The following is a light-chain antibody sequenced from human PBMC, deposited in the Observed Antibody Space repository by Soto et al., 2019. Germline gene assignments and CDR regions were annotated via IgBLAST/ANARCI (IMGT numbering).Light chain of an antibody. V-gene: IGLV4-69*01. CDR3: QTWGTGILVV. J-gene: IGLJ2*01. CDR2: LNSDGSH. Sequence: QLVLTQSPSASASLGASVKLTCTLSSGHSSYAIAWHQQQPEKGPRNLMKLNSDGSHSKGDGIPDRFSGSSSGAERYLTISSLQSEDEADYYCQTWGTGILVVFGGGTKVTVL. CDR1: SGHSSYA.